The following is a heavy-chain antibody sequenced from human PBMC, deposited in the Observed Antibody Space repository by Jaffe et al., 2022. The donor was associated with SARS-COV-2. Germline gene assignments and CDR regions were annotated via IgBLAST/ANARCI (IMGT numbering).Heavy chain of an antibody. Sequence: EVQLVESGGGLIQPGGSLRLSCAASGFTFSSYAMSWVRQAPGKGLERVSGISGSGGSTYYADSVKGRFTISRDNSKSTLYLQMNSLRAEDTAVYYCAKGSLGYCSGGGCYPLDYWGQGTLVTVSS. D-gene: IGHD2-15*01. V-gene: IGHV3-23*04. CDR3: AKGSLGYCSGGGCYPLDY. J-gene: IGHJ4*02. CDR2: ISGSGGST. CDR1: GFTFSSYA.